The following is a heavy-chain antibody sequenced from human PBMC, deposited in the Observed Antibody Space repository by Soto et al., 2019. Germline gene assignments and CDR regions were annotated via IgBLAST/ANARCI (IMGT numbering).Heavy chain of an antibody. CDR1: GGSISSYY. J-gene: IGHJ6*02. CDR2: IYYSGST. CDR3: ARDRSTATDFWSGYTYYGMDV. D-gene: IGHD3-3*01. Sequence: SETLSLTCTVSGGSISSYYWSWIRQPPGKGLEWIGYIYYSGSTNYNPSLKSRVTISVDTSKNQFSLKLSSVTAADTAVYYCARDRSTATDFWSGYTYYGMDVWGQGTTVTVSS. V-gene: IGHV4-59*01.